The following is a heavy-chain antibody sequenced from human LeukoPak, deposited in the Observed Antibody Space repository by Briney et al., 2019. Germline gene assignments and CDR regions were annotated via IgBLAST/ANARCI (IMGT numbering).Heavy chain of an antibody. Sequence: GGSLRLSCAASGFTFSSYDMHWVRQATGKGLEWVSAIGTAGETYYPGSVKGRFTISRENAKNSLYLQMNSLRAGDTAVYYCARDFKYYDSSGPNWYFDLWGRGTLVTVSS. D-gene: IGHD3-22*01. CDR1: GFTFSSYD. V-gene: IGHV3-13*01. CDR2: IGTAGET. J-gene: IGHJ2*01. CDR3: ARDFKYYDSSGPNWYFDL.